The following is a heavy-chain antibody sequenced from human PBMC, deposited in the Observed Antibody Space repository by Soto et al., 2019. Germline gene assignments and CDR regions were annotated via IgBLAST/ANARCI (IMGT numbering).Heavy chain of an antibody. J-gene: IGHJ4*02. CDR2: IKSKPGGGTI. Sequence: GGALRLSCAGSGGTFSKAWMNLVRQAPGRGMEWVGRIKSKPGGGTIDYAPAVKGRFTISRDDSENTLYLQMNSLKTDDTDVYYCFRSVDYWGQGTLVTVSS. D-gene: IGHD3-10*01. V-gene: IGHV3-15*07. CDR1: GGTFSKAW. CDR3: FRSVDY.